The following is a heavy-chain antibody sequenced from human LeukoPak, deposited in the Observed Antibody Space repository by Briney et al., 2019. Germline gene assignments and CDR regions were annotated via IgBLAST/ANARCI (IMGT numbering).Heavy chain of an antibody. J-gene: IGHJ6*02. V-gene: IGHV1-2*02. CDR2: INPNSGGT. Sequence: ASVKVSCKASGYTFTGYYMHWERQAPGQGLEWMGWINPNSGGTNYAQKFQGRVTMTRDTSISTAYMELSRLRSDDTAVYYCATPPGDFWSGSYYYGMDVWGQGTTVTVSS. CDR3: ATPPGDFWSGSYYYGMDV. CDR1: GYTFTGYY. D-gene: IGHD3-3*01.